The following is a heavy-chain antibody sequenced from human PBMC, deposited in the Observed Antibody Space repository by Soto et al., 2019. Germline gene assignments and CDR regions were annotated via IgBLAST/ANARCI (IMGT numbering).Heavy chain of an antibody. D-gene: IGHD3-16*01. CDR3: ARGSGGYSYYGVDV. CDR1: VFTCSGYA. Sequence: PRGALRLSCAASVFTCSGYAMHWVRQAPGKGLEWVALISYDGSNKYYADSVKGRFTISRDSSKNTMYLRMNSLRAEDTAVFYCARGSGGYSYYGVDVWGQGTTVTVSS. V-gene: IGHV3-30-3*01. J-gene: IGHJ6*02. CDR2: ISYDGSNK.